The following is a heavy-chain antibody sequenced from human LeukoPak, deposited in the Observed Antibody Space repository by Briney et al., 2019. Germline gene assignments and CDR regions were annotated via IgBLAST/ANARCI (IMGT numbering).Heavy chain of an antibody. J-gene: IGHJ4*02. CDR1: GYRFTTYW. CDR2: IYPGDSDT. V-gene: IGHV5-51*01. D-gene: IGHD3-22*01. CDR3: ARPRDSSGYYGWY. Sequence: GGALQISCKGSGYRFTTYWIGWGRQMPGKGLEWMGIIYPGDSDTRYSPSFQGQVTISADKSITTAYLQWSSLKASDTAMYFCARPRDSSGYYGWYWGQGTQVTVSS.